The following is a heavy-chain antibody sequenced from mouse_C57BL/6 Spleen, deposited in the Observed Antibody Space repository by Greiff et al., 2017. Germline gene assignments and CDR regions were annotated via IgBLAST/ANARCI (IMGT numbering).Heavy chain of an antibody. J-gene: IGHJ4*01. CDR1: GFTFSDYY. CDR2: ISNGGGST. V-gene: IGHV5-12*01. D-gene: IGHD1-1*01. CDR3: ARNYGSRYYAMDY. Sequence: VMLVESGGGLVQPGGSLKLSCAASGFTFSDYYMYWVRQTPEKRLEWVAYISNGGGSTYYPDTVKGRFTISRDNAKNTLYLQMSRLKSEDTAMYYCARNYGSRYYAMDYWGQGTSVTVSS.